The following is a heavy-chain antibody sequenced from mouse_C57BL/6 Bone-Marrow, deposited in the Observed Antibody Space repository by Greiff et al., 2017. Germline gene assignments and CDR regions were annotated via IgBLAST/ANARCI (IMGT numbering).Heavy chain of an antibody. CDR2: IHPNSGST. V-gene: IGHV1-64*01. J-gene: IGHJ4*01. CDR3: ASGRWLLRPMEY. D-gene: IGHD2-3*01. CDR1: GYTFTSSW. Sequence: VPLQQPGAELVQPGASVKLSCKASGYTFTSSWMHWVKQRPGQGLEWIGMIHPNSGSTNYNEKFKSKATLTVDKSSSTADMQLSSLTSEDSAVYYCASGRWLLRPMEYWCQGTSATVAS.